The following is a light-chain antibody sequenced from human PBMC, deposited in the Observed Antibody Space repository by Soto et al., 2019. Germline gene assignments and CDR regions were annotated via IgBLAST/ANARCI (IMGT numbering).Light chain of an antibody. CDR2: GAS. V-gene: IGKV3-20*01. CDR1: QSVSSSY. Sequence: EIVLTQSPGTLSLSPGERATLSCRASQSVSSSYLAWYQQKPGQAPRLLIYGASSRATGIPDRFSGSGSGTDFTLTSSRLEPDDFAVYYCQQYGISPFTFGPGTKVHVK. CDR3: QQYGISPFT. J-gene: IGKJ3*01.